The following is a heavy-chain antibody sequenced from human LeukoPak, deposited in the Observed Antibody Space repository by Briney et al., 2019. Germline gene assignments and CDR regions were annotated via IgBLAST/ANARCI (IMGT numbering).Heavy chain of an antibody. J-gene: IGHJ5*02. V-gene: IGHV4-34*01. D-gene: IGHD3-10*01. Sequence: PSETLPLTCAVYGGSFSGYYWSWIRQPPGKGLEWIGEINHSGSTNYNPSLKSRVTISVDTSKNQFSLKLSSVTAADTAVYYCARHLPSMVRGVIIKKKNWFDPWGQGTLVTVSS. CDR3: ARHLPSMVRGVIIKKKNWFDP. CDR2: INHSGST. CDR1: GGSFSGYY.